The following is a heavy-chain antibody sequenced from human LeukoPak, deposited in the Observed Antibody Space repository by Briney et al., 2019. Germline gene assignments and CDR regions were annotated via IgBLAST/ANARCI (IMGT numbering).Heavy chain of an antibody. CDR3: ARSPYCSSTSCQTKQKYYFDS. Sequence: GGSLRLSCAASGFTFSSYWMSWVRQAPGKGLEWVANIKQDGSEKYYVDSVKGRFTISRDNAKNSLYLQMNSLRAEDTAVYYCARSPYCSSTSCQTKQKYYFDSWGQGTLVTVSS. CDR2: IKQDGSEK. V-gene: IGHV3-7*01. J-gene: IGHJ4*02. D-gene: IGHD2-2*01. CDR1: GFTFSSYW.